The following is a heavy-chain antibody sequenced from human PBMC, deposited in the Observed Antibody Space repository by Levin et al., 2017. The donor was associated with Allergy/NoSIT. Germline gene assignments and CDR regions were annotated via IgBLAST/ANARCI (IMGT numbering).Heavy chain of an antibody. Sequence: GSLRLSCAASGFTLSNYDMHWVRQATGKGLEWVSAVDAVDNTYYPDSVRGRFTVSRETAKNSFYLQMNSLTAGDTALYFCARESHGSGVRAFDVWGQGTMVTVSS. CDR3: ARESHGSGVRAFDV. CDR2: VDAVDNT. V-gene: IGHV3-13*01. CDR1: GFTLSNYD. D-gene: IGHD3-10*01. J-gene: IGHJ3*01.